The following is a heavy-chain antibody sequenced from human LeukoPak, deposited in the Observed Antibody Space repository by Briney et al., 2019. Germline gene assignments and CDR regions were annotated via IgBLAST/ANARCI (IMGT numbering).Heavy chain of an antibody. V-gene: IGHV3-53*01. CDR3: ARERGERPGFPGR. CDR2: LYSGGNR. Sequence: PGGSLRLSCAASGFTVSSNYMSWVRQAPGKGLEWVSTLYSGGNRYYADSVRGRFTISRDDSRNTLFLQMNNLRVEDTAVYYCARERGERPGFPGRRGQGTPVTVLL. D-gene: IGHD1-1*01. CDR1: GFTVSSNY. J-gene: IGHJ6*01.